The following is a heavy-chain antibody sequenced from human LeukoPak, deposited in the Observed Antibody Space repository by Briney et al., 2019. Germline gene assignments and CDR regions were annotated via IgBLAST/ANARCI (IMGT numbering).Heavy chain of an antibody. CDR1: GGSFSGYY. CDR2: INHSGST. CDR3: ARGRDCDMDV. V-gene: IGHV4-34*01. J-gene: IGHJ6*02. Sequence: SETLSLTCAVYGGSFSGYYWSWIRQPPGKGLEWIGEINHSGSTNYNPSLKSRVTISVDTSKNQFSLKLSSVTAADTAVYYCARGRDCDMDVWGQGTTVTVSS.